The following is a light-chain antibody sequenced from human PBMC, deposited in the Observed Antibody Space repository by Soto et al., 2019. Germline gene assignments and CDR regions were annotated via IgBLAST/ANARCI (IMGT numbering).Light chain of an antibody. CDR2: SAS. J-gene: IGKJ3*01. CDR3: QPLNSFPL. V-gene: IGKV1-9*01. CDR1: QGIGSY. Sequence: DIQLTQSPSSLSASVGDRVTGTCRASQGIGSYVAWYQQKPGEGPKLLIYSASTLQSGVPSRFSGSGSGTDFTLTISSLQPEDFATYYCQPLNSFPLFGPGTKVDIK.